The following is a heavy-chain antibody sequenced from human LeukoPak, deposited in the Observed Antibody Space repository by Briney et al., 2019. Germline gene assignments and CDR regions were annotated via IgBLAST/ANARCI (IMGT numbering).Heavy chain of an antibody. CDR2: INPNSGGT. J-gene: IGHJ3*02. D-gene: IGHD2-2*01. CDR1: GYTFTGYY. V-gene: IGHV1-2*02. CDR3: ARGGRYCSSTSCPGNAFDI. Sequence: ASVKVSCKASGYTFTGYYMHLVRQAPGQGLEWMGWINPNSGGTNYAQKFQGRVTMTRDTSISTAYMELSRLRSDDTAVYYCARGGRYCSSTSCPGNAFDIWGQGTMVTVSS.